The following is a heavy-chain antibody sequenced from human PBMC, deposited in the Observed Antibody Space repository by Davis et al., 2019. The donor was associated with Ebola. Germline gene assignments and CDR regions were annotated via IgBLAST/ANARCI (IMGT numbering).Heavy chain of an antibody. V-gene: IGHV3-30*04. Sequence: PGGSLRLSCVASGFTLSNYAMHWVRQAPGKGLEWVAVISHDGRNTYYADSVKGRFTVSRDTSKNTLYLQMNSLRAEDTALYYCVQRGYTYGYFDYWGQGALVTVSS. CDR3: VQRGYTYGYFDY. CDR2: ISHDGRNT. J-gene: IGHJ4*02. CDR1: GFTLSNYA. D-gene: IGHD5-18*01.